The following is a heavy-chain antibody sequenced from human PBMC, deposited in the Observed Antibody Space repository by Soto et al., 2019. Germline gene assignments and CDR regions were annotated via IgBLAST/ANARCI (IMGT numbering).Heavy chain of an antibody. Sequence: GGSLRLSCAASGFTFSSYGMHWVRQAPGKGLEWVGVISCDGSNKYYAESVNGRFTIFSDNSKNTLYLQMNSLRAGDTAVYYCPKFRYGDYGNYYYGMGVWSQGTTVTACS. D-gene: IGHD4-17*01. CDR3: PKFRYGDYGNYYYGMGV. CDR2: ISCDGSNK. J-gene: IGHJ6*02. V-gene: IGHV3-30*18. CDR1: GFTFSSYG.